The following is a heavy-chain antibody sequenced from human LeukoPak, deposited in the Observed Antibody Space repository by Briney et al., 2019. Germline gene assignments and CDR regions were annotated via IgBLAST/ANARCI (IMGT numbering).Heavy chain of an antibody. CDR3: ARVGGGAAAGPYYYYYMDV. CDR2: IYYSGST. Sequence: SETLSLTCTVSGGSISSYYWSWIRQPPGKGLEWFGYIYYSGSTNYNPSLKSRVTISVDTSKNQFPLKLSSVTAADTAVYYCARVGGGAAAGPYYYYYMDVWGKGTTVTISS. V-gene: IGHV4-59*01. CDR1: GGSISSYY. D-gene: IGHD6-13*01. J-gene: IGHJ6*03.